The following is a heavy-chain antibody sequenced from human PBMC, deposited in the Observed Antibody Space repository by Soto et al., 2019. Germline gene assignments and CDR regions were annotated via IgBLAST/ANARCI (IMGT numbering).Heavy chain of an antibody. CDR1: GGTFSSYA. CDR2: IIPIFGTA. D-gene: IGHD3-22*01. J-gene: IGHJ4*02. CDR3: ASVSYSSGYWYYFDY. V-gene: IGHV1-69*06. Sequence: QVQLVQSGAEVKKPGSSVKVSCKASGGTFSSYAISWVRQAPGQGLEWMGGIIPIFGTANYAQKFQGRVTITADKSTSTAYLELSSLRSEDTAVYYCASVSYSSGYWYYFDYWGQGTLVTVSS.